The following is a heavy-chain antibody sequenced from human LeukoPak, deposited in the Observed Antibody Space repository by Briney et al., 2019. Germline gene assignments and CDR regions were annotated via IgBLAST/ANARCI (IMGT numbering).Heavy chain of an antibody. CDR1: GFSFRTYA. V-gene: IGHV3-23*01. D-gene: IGHD6-13*01. CDR3: ATISLWYPFCDY. J-gene: IGHJ4*02. Sequence: PGWALRLSCAASGFSFRTYAMNWVGQAPGAALEWVSTVSGSGDSRHYADSPKGRFTSPRDNYKNTLNLKLNTLTADDTAVYYCATISLWYPFCDYWGQGTLVTVSS. CDR2: VSGSGDSR.